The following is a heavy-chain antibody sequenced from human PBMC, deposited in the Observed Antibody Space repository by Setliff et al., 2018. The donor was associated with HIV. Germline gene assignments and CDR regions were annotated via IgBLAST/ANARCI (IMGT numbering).Heavy chain of an antibody. J-gene: IGHJ6*03. CDR2: IYYSGSA. D-gene: IGHD3-10*01. Sequence: PSETLSLTCAVYNGSFSGYYWTWIRQPPGKGLEWIGSIYYSGSAYYNPSLKSRVTISVDTSKNQFSLKLTSVTAADTAVYYCARGGIGDYYYYYMDVWGKGTTVTVSS. CDR1: NGSFSGYY. CDR3: ARGGIGDYYYYYMDV. V-gene: IGHV4-34*01.